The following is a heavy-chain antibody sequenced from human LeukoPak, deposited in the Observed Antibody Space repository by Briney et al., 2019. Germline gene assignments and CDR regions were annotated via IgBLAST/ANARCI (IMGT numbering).Heavy chain of an antibody. J-gene: IGHJ4*02. CDR2: IYYSGST. D-gene: IGHD1-26*01. V-gene: IGHV4-59*12. CDR3: ARDLWGATAD. Sequence: SETLSLTCTVSGGSISSYYWSWIRQPPGKGLEWIGYIYYSGSTNYNPSLESRVTISVDRSKNQFSLKLSSVTAADTAVYYCARDLWGATADWGQGTLVTVSS. CDR1: GGSISSYY.